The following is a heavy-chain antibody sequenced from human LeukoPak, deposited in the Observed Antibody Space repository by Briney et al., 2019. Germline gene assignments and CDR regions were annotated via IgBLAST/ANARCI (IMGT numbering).Heavy chain of an antibody. D-gene: IGHD6-13*01. Sequence: PGGSLRLSCAASGFIFSSYAMSWVRQAPGKGLEWVSGISGSGGSTYYADSVKGRFTISRDNSKSTLYLQMNSLRAEDTAVYYCAKDLYSILNWGQGTLVTVSS. J-gene: IGHJ4*02. CDR3: AKDLYSILN. CDR2: ISGSGGST. CDR1: GFIFSSYA. V-gene: IGHV3-23*01.